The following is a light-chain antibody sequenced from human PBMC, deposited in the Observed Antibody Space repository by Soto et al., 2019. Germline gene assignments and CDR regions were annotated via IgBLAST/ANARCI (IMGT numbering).Light chain of an antibody. CDR1: QSLVHSDGNTY. V-gene: IGKV2-30*02. Sequence: DAVVIQSPVSLPVTLGQPASISCRSSQSLVHSDGNTYLNWFQQRPGQSPRRLLYRVSNRDSGVADKFSGSASGTNFTLKISWVEAEDVGVYYCMQGTHWPRTFGQGTKVDIK. CDR2: RVS. CDR3: MQGTHWPRT. J-gene: IGKJ1*01.